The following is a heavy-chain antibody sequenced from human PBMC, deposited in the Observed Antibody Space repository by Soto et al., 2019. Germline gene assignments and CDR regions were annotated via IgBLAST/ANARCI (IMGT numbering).Heavy chain of an antibody. J-gene: IGHJ5*02. Sequence: GGSLRLSCAASGFTFSSYSMNWVRQAPGKGLEWVSYIISSSSTIYYADSVKGRFTISRDNAKNSLYLQMNSLRDEDTAVYYCARESRFLEWLSLNWFDPWGQGTLVTVSS. CDR3: ARESRFLEWLSLNWFDP. CDR2: IISSSSTI. CDR1: GFTFSSYS. V-gene: IGHV3-48*02. D-gene: IGHD3-3*01.